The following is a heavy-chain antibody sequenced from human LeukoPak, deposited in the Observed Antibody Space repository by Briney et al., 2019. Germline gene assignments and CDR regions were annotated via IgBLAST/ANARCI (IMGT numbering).Heavy chain of an antibody. J-gene: IGHJ4*02. CDR1: GFTFSSYA. V-gene: IGHV3-23*01. Sequence: GGSLRLSCAASGFTFSSYAMHWVRQAPGKGLEWVSAISGSGGSTYYADSVKGRFTISRDNSKNTLYLQMNSLRTEDTAVYYCAKGFKSSSWYYFDYWGQGTLVTVSS. CDR3: AKGFKSSSWYYFDY. D-gene: IGHD6-13*01. CDR2: ISGSGGST.